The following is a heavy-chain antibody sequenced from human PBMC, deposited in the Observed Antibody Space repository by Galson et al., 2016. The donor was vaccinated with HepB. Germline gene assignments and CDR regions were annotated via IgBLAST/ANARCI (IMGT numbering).Heavy chain of an antibody. CDR1: GFTFSNYA. D-gene: IGHD3-3*01. CDR3: AGGAGTLNEVTHHFWRGVDFGGVRTPDDY. J-gene: IGHJ4*02. V-gene: IGHV3-23*01. CDR2: ISGGGGVK. Sequence: SLRLSCAASGFTFSNYAMHWVRQAPGKGLEWVSVISGGGGVKYYAASVKGRFTTSRDNSKNTLDLQMDGLRVDDTGLYYCAGGAGTLNEVTHHFWRGVDFGGVRTPDDYWGQGTLVTVSS.